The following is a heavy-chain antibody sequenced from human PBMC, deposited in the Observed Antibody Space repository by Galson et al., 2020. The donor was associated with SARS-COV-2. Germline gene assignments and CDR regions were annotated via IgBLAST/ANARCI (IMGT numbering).Heavy chain of an antibody. Sequence: GGSLRLSCSASGFTFSSSAMYWVRQAPGKGLEYVSGISSNGGSRYYAKSMKGRFTISRDNSKNTVDLQMSGLRPEDTGVYHCVSGYCGGSRCYYLTPGYYMDVWGKGTRVTVSS. CDR2: ISSNGGSR. J-gene: IGHJ6*03. V-gene: IGHV3-64D*06. CDR3: VSGYCGGSRCYYLTPGYYMDV. CDR1: GFTFSSSA. D-gene: IGHD2-15*01.